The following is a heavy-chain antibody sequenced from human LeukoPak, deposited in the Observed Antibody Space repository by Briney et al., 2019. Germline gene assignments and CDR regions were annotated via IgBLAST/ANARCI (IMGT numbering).Heavy chain of an antibody. CDR3: TTKRLGLVFDY. CDR2: FDTDNGEA. CDR1: GYTLTAFS. Sequence: GSAKVSCKVSGYTLTAFSLNCVRQDPGKEVEWWGGFDTDNGEAIYAQKFLGGVTMTEDTSTDTAHMELSSLRSEDTALYYGTTKRLGLVFDYWGQGTLVTVSS. V-gene: IGHV1-24*01. J-gene: IGHJ4*02. D-gene: IGHD3-16*01.